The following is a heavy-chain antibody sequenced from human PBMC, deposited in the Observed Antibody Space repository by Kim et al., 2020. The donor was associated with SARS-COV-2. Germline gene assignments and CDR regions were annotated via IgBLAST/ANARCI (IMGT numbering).Heavy chain of an antibody. CDR1: GFRFDDYT. CDR3: VKDWDGWYAMDV. J-gene: IGHJ6*02. D-gene: IGHD6-19*01. Sequence: GGSLRLSCAASGFRFDDYTMYWVRQTPGKGLEWVSLISWDGGSRYYVESVKGRFTVSRDNSKNSLYLQMNSLRTEDTAFYYCVKDWDGWYAMDVWGQGTTVTVSS. V-gene: IGHV3-43*01. CDR2: ISWDGGSR.